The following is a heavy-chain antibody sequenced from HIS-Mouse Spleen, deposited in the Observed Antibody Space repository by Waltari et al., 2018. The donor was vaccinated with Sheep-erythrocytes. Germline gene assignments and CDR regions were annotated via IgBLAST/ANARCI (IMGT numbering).Heavy chain of an antibody. Sequence: QVQLQQWGAGLLKPSETLSLTCAVYGGSFSGYYWSWIRQPPGKGLEWIGEINNSGSTNYNPSLKSRVTISVDTSKNQFSLKLSSVTAADTAVYYCALSVDLAGAFDIWGQGTMVTVSS. D-gene: IGHD6-19*01. J-gene: IGHJ3*02. CDR2: INNSGST. CDR1: GGSFSGYY. CDR3: ALSVDLAGAFDI. V-gene: IGHV4-34*01.